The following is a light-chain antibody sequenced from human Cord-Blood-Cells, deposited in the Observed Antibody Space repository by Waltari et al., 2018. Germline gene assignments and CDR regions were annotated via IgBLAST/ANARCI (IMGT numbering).Light chain of an antibody. J-gene: IGLJ3*02. CDR1: SSDVGGYSY. CDR2: DVS. CDR3: CSYAGSYTWV. Sequence: QSALTQPRSVSGSPGQSVTISCTGTSSDVGGYSYVSWYQQHPGKAPKLMIYDVSTRPSGVPDRFSGSKSGTTASLTISGLQAEDEADYYCCSYAGSYTWVFGGGTKLTVL. V-gene: IGLV2-11*01.